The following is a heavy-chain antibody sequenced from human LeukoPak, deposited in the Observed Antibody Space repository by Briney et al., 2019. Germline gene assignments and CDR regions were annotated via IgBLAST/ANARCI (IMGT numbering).Heavy chain of an antibody. CDR2: ISGRGDST. CDR1: GFTFSSYA. Sequence: GGSLRLSCAASGFTFSSYAMSWVRQAPGKGLEWVSTISGRGDSTYYADSVKGRFTISRDNSKNTLYLQMNSLRLEDTAGYYCAKGAGYSSNWNFDYWGQGTLSPSPQ. J-gene: IGHJ4*02. V-gene: IGHV3-23*01. D-gene: IGHD6-13*01. CDR3: AKGAGYSSNWNFDY.